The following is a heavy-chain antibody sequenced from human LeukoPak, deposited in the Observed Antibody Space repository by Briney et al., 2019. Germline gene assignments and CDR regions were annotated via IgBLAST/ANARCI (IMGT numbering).Heavy chain of an antibody. J-gene: IGHJ4*02. CDR1: GFTVSSNY. V-gene: IGHV3-53*01. CDR2: IYSGGST. D-gene: IGHD3-22*01. CDR3: ARVTYYYDSSGYYHFDY. Sequence: GGSLRLSCAASGFTVSSNYMSWVRQAPGKGLEWVSVIYSGGSTYYADSVKGRFTISRDNSKNTLYLQMNSLRAEDTAVYYCARVTYYYDSSGYYHFDYWGQGTLVTVSS.